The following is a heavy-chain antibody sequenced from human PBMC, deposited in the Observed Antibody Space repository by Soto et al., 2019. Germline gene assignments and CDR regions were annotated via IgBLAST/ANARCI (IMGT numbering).Heavy chain of an antibody. V-gene: IGHV3-30-3*01. Sequence: QVQLVESGGGVVQPGRSLRLSCAASGFTFSSYAMHWVRQAPGKGLEWVAVISYDGSKKYYADSVKGRFTISRDNSKNTLYLQMNSLRAEDTAVYYCARDLKHQKRGYSYGYDWCQVPLVTVSS. J-gene: IGHJ4*02. CDR3: ARDLKHQKRGYSYGYD. D-gene: IGHD5-18*01. CDR2: ISYDGSKK. CDR1: GFTFSSYA.